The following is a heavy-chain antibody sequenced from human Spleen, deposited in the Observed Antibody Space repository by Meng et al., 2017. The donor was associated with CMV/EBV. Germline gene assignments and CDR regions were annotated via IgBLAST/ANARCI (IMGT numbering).Heavy chain of an antibody. Sequence: GGSLRLSCAASGFIFDDYGMGWVRQAPGKGLEWVSGIRWNGETTGYADSVKGRFIISRDNAKSYLYLHMNSLRAEDTALYCCARLRGPTPSGNAFDIWGQGTTVTVSS. V-gene: IGHV3-20*04. CDR3: ARLRGPTPSGNAFDI. CDR1: GFIFDDYG. D-gene: IGHD1-26*01. CDR2: IRWNGETT. J-gene: IGHJ3*02.